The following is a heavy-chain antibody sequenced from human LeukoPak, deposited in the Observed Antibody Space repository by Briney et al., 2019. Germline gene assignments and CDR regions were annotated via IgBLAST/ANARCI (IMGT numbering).Heavy chain of an antibody. J-gene: IGHJ3*02. Sequence: SETLSLTCTVSGGSVSSGSYYWSWLRQPPGKGLEWIGYIYYSGSTNYNPSLKSRVTISVDTSKNQFSLKLSSVTAADTAVYYCARDTYYYDTPDAFDIWGQGTMVTVSS. V-gene: IGHV4-61*01. CDR2: IYYSGST. D-gene: IGHD3-22*01. CDR1: GGSVSSGSYY. CDR3: ARDTYYYDTPDAFDI.